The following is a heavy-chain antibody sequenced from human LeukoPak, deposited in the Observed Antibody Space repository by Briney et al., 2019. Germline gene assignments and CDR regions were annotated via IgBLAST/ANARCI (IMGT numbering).Heavy chain of an antibody. D-gene: IGHD5-18*01. CDR3: ARSIQLWPHSTFDY. V-gene: IGHV4-39*07. Sequence: SETLSLTCTVSGGSISSSSNYWGWIRQPPGKGLEWIGNIYYSGSTYYHPSLKSRVTISVDTSKNQFSLKLSSVTAADTAVYYCARSIQLWPHSTFDYWGQGTLVTVSS. CDR2: IYYSGST. J-gene: IGHJ4*02. CDR1: GGSISSSSNY.